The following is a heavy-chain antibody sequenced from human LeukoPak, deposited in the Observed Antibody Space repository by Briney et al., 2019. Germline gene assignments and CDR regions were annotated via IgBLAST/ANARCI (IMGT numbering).Heavy chain of an antibody. CDR1: GGSISNYY. Sequence: PSETLSLTCTVSGGSISNYYWSWIRQPAGKGLEWIGRIFTSGSTSYNSSLKSRVTMSVDTSKNQFSLKLSSVTAADTAVYYCARVNYYDTSGSISFDYWGQGTLVTVSS. J-gene: IGHJ4*02. CDR3: ARVNYYDTSGSISFDY. V-gene: IGHV4-4*07. CDR2: IFTSGST. D-gene: IGHD3-22*01.